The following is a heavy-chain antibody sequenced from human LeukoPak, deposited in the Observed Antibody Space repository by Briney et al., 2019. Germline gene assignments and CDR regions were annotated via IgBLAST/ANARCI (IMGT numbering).Heavy chain of an antibody. J-gene: IGHJ6*03. CDR3: ARESRREGYNPAYYYYYYMDV. CDR1: GGSISNYY. CDR2: IHNSGST. Sequence: SSETLSLTCTVSGGSISNYYWSWIRQTPGKGLEWIGYIHNSGSTKYNPSLKSPVSISVDTSKNQFSLRLSSVTSADTVVYYCARESRREGYNPAYYYYYYMDVWGKGTTVTVSS. V-gene: IGHV4-59*01. D-gene: IGHD5-24*01.